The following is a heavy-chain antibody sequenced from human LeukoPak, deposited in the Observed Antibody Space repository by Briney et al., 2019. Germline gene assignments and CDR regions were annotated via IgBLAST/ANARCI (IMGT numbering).Heavy chain of an antibody. J-gene: IGHJ5*02. CDR1: GGSISSYY. CDR3: ARQGGSGWFDL. V-gene: IGHV4-4*09. CDR2: IYTSGST. Sequence: SETLSLTCTVSGGSISSYYWSWIRQPPGKGLEWIGYIYTSGSTNYNPSLKSRVTISVDTSKNQFSLKLSSVTAADTAVYYCARQGGSGWFDLWGQGTQVTVSS. D-gene: IGHD6-25*01.